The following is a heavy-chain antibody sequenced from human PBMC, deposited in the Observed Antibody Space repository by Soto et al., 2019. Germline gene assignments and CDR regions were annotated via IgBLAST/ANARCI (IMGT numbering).Heavy chain of an antibody. V-gene: IGHV1-3*01. J-gene: IGHJ4*01. CDR2: INAGNGNT. CDR1: AYTFSIYA. D-gene: IGHD2-8*01. CDR3: VIRSGVCTRTTCLDE. Sequence: ASVKVSCKATAYTFSIYAFHWVRQAPGQRLEWMGWINAGNGNTHYSQNVQGRVTITRDKSASTAYIELNSLISEDTAVYYCVIRSGVCTRTTCLDEWDEATQVTVSS.